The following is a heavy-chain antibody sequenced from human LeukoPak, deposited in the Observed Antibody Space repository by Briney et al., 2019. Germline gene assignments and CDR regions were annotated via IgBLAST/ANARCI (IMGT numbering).Heavy chain of an antibody. D-gene: IGHD3-22*01. CDR3: ARHPDSSGSYFDY. Sequence: GESLKISCKGSGYSFTSYWIGWVRQMPGKGLEWMGIIYPGDSDTKYSPSFQGQVTISADKSISTAYLQWSSLKASDTAMYYCARHPDSSGSYFDYWGRGTLVTVSS. J-gene: IGHJ4*02. V-gene: IGHV5-51*01. CDR2: IYPGDSDT. CDR1: GYSFTSYW.